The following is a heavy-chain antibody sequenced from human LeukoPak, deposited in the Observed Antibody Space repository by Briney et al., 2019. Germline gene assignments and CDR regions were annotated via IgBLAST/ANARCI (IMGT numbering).Heavy chain of an antibody. Sequence: GSLRLSCAVSGFTFSSDSMNRVRQAPGKGLEWVSSISSGSNYIYYADSVKGRFTISRDNAKNPLYLQMNSLRAEDTAVYYCARDRAIILFGAFDIWGQGTMVTVSS. V-gene: IGHV3-21*01. CDR2: ISSGSNYI. CDR1: GFTFSSDS. CDR3: ARDRAIILFGAFDI. J-gene: IGHJ3*02. D-gene: IGHD3-3*01.